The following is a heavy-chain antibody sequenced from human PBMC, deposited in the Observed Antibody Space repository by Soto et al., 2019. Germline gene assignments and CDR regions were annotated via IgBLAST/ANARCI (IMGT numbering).Heavy chain of an antibody. CDR1: GFTFSSYG. D-gene: IGHD2-15*01. Sequence: SLRLSCAASGFTFSSYGMHWVRQAPGKGLEWVAVIWYNGSNKYYADSVKGRFTISRDNAKNSLYLQMNSLRAEDTAVYYCARDVGANRDYFDYWGQGTLVTVSS. CDR3: ARDVGANRDYFDY. CDR2: IWYNGSNK. V-gene: IGHV3-33*01. J-gene: IGHJ4*02.